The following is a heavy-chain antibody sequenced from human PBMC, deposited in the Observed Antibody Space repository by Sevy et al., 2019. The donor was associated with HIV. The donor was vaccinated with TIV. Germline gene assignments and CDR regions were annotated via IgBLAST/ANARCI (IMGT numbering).Heavy chain of an antibody. J-gene: IGHJ4*02. CDR2: IKQDGSEK. CDR1: GLTFSSYW. Sequence: GGSLRLSCAASGLTFSSYWMSWVRQAPGKGLEWVANIKQDGSEKYYVDSVKGRFTISRDNAKNSLYLQMNSLRAEDTAVYYCARRGSSGWYSMGYFDYWGQGTLVTVSS. V-gene: IGHV3-7*03. D-gene: IGHD6-19*01. CDR3: ARRGSSGWYSMGYFDY.